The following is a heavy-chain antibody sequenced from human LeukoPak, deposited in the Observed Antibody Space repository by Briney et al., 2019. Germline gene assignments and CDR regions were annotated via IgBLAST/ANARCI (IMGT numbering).Heavy chain of an antibody. V-gene: IGHV3-23*01. J-gene: IGHJ4*02. CDR2: IAGGDEST. Sequence: GGSLRLSCAISGFIFNTNGMNWVRQSPGKGLEWLATIAGGDESTYYADSVKGRFAISRDNSKNTVFLHMNSLRVEDTAVYYCARGVYWRHDYWGQGTPVTVSS. D-gene: IGHD1-1*01. CDR3: ARGVYWRHDY. CDR1: GFIFNTNG.